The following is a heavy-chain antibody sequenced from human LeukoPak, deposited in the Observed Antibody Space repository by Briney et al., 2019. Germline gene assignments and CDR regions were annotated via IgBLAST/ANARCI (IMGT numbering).Heavy chain of an antibody. V-gene: IGHV1-2*02. CDR1: GYTFTGYY. CDR2: INPNSGGT. J-gene: IGHJ4*02. D-gene: IGHD3-22*01. Sequence: ASVTVSCKASGYTFTGYYMHWVRQAPGQGLEWMGWINPNSGGTNYAQKFQGRVTMTRDTSISTAYMELSRLRSDDTAVYYCATSSKYYYDSSGSFDYWGQGTLVTVSS. CDR3: ATSSKYYYDSSGSFDY.